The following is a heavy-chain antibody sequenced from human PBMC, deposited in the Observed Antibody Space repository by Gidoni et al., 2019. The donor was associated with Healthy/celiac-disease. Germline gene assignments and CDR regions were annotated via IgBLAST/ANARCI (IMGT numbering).Heavy chain of an antibody. CDR1: GFPFRSYA. CDR2: ISGRGGST. J-gene: IGHJ6*02. Sequence: EVQLLESGGGLVQPGGSLRLSCAASGFPFRSYAMSWVRQAPGKGLEWVSAISGRGGSTYYADSVKGRFTISRDNSKNTLYLQMNSLRAEDTAVYYCAKGIAAAGYYYYYGMDVWGQGTTVTVSS. D-gene: IGHD6-13*01. V-gene: IGHV3-23*01. CDR3: AKGIAAAGYYYYYGMDV.